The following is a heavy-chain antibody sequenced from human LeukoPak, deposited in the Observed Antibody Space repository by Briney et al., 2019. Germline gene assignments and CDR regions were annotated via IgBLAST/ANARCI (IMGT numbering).Heavy chain of an antibody. Sequence: SETLSLTCTVSGGSISNYYWSWIRQSAGKGLEWIGRISSSGSTNYNPSLKSRVTIPVDTSKNQFSLKLSSVTAADTAVYYCARGAVVRGLDYWGQGTLVTVSS. D-gene: IGHD6-19*01. CDR1: GGSISNYY. CDR2: ISSSGST. J-gene: IGHJ4*02. CDR3: ARGAVVRGLDY. V-gene: IGHV4-4*07.